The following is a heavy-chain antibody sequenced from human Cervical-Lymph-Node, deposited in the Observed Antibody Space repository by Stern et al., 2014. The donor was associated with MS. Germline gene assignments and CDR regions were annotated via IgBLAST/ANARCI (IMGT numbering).Heavy chain of an antibody. CDR1: GHTFA. CDR3: TSLSGPLDS. Sequence: VQLVQSGAEVKKPGASVKGSCKASGHTFAVHWGRQAPGQRLEWMGRIITGNGDTNYSQKFQGRVTITRDTFASTAYMELRSLRSEDTAVYYCTSLSGPLDSWGQGTLVTVSS. CDR2: IITGNGDT. J-gene: IGHJ5*01. V-gene: IGHV1-3*04. D-gene: IGHD3-10*01.